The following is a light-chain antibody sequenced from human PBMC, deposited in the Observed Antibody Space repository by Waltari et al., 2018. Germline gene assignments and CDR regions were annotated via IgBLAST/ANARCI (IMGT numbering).Light chain of an antibody. CDR1: SSDVGSYNR. Sequence: QSALTQPPSVSGSPGQSVTISCTGTSSDVGSYNRVSWYQQPPGTAPKLRIYEVSNRPSGAPDRVSGSKPGNTASLTISGLQAEDEADYYCSSYTSSSSVVFGGGTKLTVL. CDR2: EVS. V-gene: IGLV2-18*02. J-gene: IGLJ2*01. CDR3: SSYTSSSSVV.